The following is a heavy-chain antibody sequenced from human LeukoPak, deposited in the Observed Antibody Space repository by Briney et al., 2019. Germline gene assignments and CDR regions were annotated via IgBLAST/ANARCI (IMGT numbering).Heavy chain of an antibody. Sequence: ASVKVSCKASGYTFTGYYMHWVRQAPGQGLERMGWINPNSGGTNYAQKFQGRVTMTRDTSISTAYMELSRLRSDDTAVYYCARAESITMIVVVITGFDPWGQGTLVTVSS. J-gene: IGHJ5*02. CDR3: ARAESITMIVVVITGFDP. V-gene: IGHV1-2*02. CDR2: INPNSGGT. CDR1: GYTFTGYY. D-gene: IGHD3-22*01.